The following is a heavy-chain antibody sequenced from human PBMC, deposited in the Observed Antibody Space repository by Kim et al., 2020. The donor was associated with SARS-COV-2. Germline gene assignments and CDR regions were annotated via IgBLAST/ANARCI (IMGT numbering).Heavy chain of an antibody. CDR2: IRSKTDGGTT. J-gene: IGHJ4*02. CDR1: VLTFTNAW. D-gene: IGHD3-10*01. V-gene: IGHV3-15*01. CDR3: TTFTMLRGVIGY. Sequence: GGSLRLSCAASVLTFTNAWMSWVRQGPGKGLEWVGRIRSKTDGGTTDYAAPEKGRFTISRDDSKNMLYLEMNSLKTEDTAVYYCTTFTMLRGVIGYWGQGTLVTVSS.